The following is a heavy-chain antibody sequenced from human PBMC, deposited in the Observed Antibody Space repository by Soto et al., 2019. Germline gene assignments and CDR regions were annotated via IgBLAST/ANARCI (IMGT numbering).Heavy chain of an antibody. V-gene: IGHV3-21*01. J-gene: IGHJ6*02. Sequence: EVHLVESGGGLVKPGGSLRLSCAASGFTFSSYSMNWVRQAPGKGLEWVSSISRGSGYMYYADSVKGRFTISRDNAKNSLYLQMNSLRAEGTAVYHWVREPPSYGMDVWGQGTTVTVSS. CDR1: GFTFSSYS. CDR2: ISRGSGYM. CDR3: VREPPSYGMDV.